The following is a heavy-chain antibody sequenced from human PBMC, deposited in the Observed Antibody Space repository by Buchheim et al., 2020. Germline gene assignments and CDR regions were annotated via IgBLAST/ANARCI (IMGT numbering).Heavy chain of an antibody. CDR3: AKEDNGSGWWPGYYGMDV. D-gene: IGHD6-19*01. J-gene: IGHJ6*02. V-gene: IGHV3-30*02. CDR2: IRYGGSNK. Sequence: QVQLVESGGGVVQPGRSLRLSCAASGFTFSSYGMHWVRQAPGKGLEWVAFIRYGGSNKYYADSVKGRFTISRDNSKNTLYLQMNSLRAEDTAVYYCAKEDNGSGWWPGYYGMDVWGQGTT. CDR1: GFTFSSYG.